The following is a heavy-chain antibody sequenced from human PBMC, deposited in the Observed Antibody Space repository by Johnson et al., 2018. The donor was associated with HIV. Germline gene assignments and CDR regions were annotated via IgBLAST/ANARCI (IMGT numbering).Heavy chain of an antibody. CDR2: ISSSGGTI. D-gene: IGHD3-22*01. CDR3: AKDLFYYDSTGDAFDI. CDR1: GFTFNDHY. Sequence: QVQLVESGGGLVKPGGSLRLSCAASGFTFNDHYMSWIRQAPGKGLEWVSYISSSGGTISNADSVKGRFTISRDNSKNTLYLQMNSLRAEDTAVYYCAKDLFYYDSTGDAFDIWGQGTMVTVSS. V-gene: IGHV3-11*01. J-gene: IGHJ3*02.